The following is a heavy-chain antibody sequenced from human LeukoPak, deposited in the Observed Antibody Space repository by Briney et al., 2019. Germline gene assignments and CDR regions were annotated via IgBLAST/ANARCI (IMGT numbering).Heavy chain of an antibody. Sequence: GGSLRLSCAASGFTFSSYAMSWVRQAPGKGLEWVSAISGSGGSTYYADSVKGRFTISRDNSKNTLYLQMNSLRAEDTAVYYCAKHEYDFWSGYPYYFDYWGQGTLVTVSS. D-gene: IGHD3-3*01. CDR2: ISGSGGST. CDR3: AKHEYDFWSGYPYYFDY. CDR1: GFTFSSYA. V-gene: IGHV3-23*01. J-gene: IGHJ4*02.